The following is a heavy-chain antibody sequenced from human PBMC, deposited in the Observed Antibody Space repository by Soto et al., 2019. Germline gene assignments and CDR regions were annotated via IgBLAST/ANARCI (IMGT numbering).Heavy chain of an antibody. CDR3: AREYCSGGSCYGGDY. CDR1: GYTLTSYG. CDR2: TSTYNSDT. D-gene: IGHD2-15*01. V-gene: IGHV1-18*01. J-gene: IGHJ4*02. Sequence: ASVKVSCKASGYTLTSYGISWVRQAPGQGLEWMGWTSTYNSDTKYAHKFQDRVTMTTDTSTSTAYMELRSLRSDDTAVYYCAREYCSGGSCYGGDYWGQGTLVTVS.